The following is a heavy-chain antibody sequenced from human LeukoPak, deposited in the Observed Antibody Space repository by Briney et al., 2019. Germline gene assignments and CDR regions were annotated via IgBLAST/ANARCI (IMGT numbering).Heavy chain of an antibody. CDR2: FNDTGSST. J-gene: IGHJ4*02. CDR3: AKDLLRIYWRTFDS. D-gene: IGHD3-10*01. Sequence: GGSLRLSCVASGFDFSSRAMTWVRQAPGKGLEWVSSFNDTGSSTYYADSVKGRFTISRDNSKNTLYLQMTNLRAEDTAVYFCAKDLLRIYWRTFDSWGQGALVIVSS. V-gene: IGHV3-23*01. CDR1: GFDFSSRA.